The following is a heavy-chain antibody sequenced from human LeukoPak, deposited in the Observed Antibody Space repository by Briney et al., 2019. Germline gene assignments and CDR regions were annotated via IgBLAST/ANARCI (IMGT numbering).Heavy chain of an antibody. J-gene: IGHJ5*02. CDR1: GGSISSYY. CDR2: IYYSGST. D-gene: IGHD5-24*01. V-gene: IGHV4-59*01. CDR3: ARVGRDGYNYS. Sequence: SETLSLTCTASGGSISSYYWSWIRQPPGKGLEWIGYIYYSGSTNYNPSLESRVTISVDTSKNQFSLKLSSVTAADTAVYYCARVGRDGYNYSWGQGTLVTVSS.